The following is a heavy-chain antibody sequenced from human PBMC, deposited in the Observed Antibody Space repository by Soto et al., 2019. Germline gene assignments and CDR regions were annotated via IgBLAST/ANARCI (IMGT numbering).Heavy chain of an antibody. Sequence: PSETLSLTCAISGDSVSSNSAAWNWIRQSPSRGLEWLGRTYYKSKWYNDYAVSVKSRITINPDTSKNQFSLQLNSVTPEDTAVYYCARDKRVDCSSTSCYRQATVIPAYYYYYGMDVWGQGTTVTVSS. D-gene: IGHD2-2*02. CDR1: GDSVSSNSAA. CDR3: ARDKRVDCSSTSCYRQATVIPAYYYYYGMDV. CDR2: TYYKSKWYN. V-gene: IGHV6-1*01. J-gene: IGHJ6*02.